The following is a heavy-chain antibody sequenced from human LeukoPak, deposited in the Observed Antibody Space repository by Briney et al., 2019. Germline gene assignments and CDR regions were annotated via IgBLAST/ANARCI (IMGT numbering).Heavy chain of an antibody. CDR1: GGSISSSSYY. V-gene: IGHV4-39*07. CDR3: ARGDYYDSSGYYLFDY. CDR2: IYYSGST. Sequence: SETLSLTCTVSGGSISSSSYYWGWIRQPPGKGLEWIGSIYYSGSTYYNPSLKSRVTISVDTSKNQFSLKLSSVTAADTAVYYCARGDYYDSSGYYLFDYWGQGTLVTVSS. D-gene: IGHD3-22*01. J-gene: IGHJ4*02.